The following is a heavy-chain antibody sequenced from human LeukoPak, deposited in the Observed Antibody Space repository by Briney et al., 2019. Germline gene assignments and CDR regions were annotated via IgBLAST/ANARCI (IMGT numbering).Heavy chain of an antibody. D-gene: IGHD3-10*01. Sequence: GGSLRLSCAASGFTVSSNEMSWVRQAPGKGLEWVSSISGGSTYYADSRKGRFTISRDNSKNTLHLQMNSLRAEDTAVYYCARDLSLRLLWFGESRSYAFDIWGQGTMVTVSS. CDR1: GFTVSSNE. V-gene: IGHV3-38-3*01. J-gene: IGHJ3*02. CDR2: ISGGST. CDR3: ARDLSLRLLWFGESRSYAFDI.